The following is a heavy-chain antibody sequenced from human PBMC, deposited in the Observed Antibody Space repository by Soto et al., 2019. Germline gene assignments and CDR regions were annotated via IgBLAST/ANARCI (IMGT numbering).Heavy chain of an antibody. CDR1: GFTFSSYN. V-gene: IGHV3-48*01. Sequence: EVQLVESGGGLVQPGGSLRLSCAASGFTFSSYNMNWVRQAPGKGLEWISDISLSSSTIFYADSVKGRFTISRDNXXXXXXXXXXXXXXXXXXXXXXXXXXXXXXXXMDVWGKGTTVTVSS. CDR2: ISLSSSTI. J-gene: IGHJ6*04. CDR3: XXXXXXXXXXMDV.